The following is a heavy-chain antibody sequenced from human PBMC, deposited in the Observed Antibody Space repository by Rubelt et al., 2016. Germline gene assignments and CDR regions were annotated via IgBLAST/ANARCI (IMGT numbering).Heavy chain of an antibody. CDR2: MNLDGREK. CDR1: GFTFSGYW. V-gene: IGHV3-7*05. CDR3: ARDSDY. Sequence: EVQLVESGGGLVQPGGSLRLSCAASGFTFSGYWMTWVRQAPGKGLGWVANMNLDGREKNYVDPVKGRFTISRENAKNSRYLQRNSLRAEDTAVYYCARDSDYWGQGTLVTVSS. J-gene: IGHJ4*02.